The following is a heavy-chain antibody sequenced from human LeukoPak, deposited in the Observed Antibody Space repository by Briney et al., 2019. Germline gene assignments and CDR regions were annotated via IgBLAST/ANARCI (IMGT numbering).Heavy chain of an antibody. J-gene: IGHJ4*02. D-gene: IGHD3-3*01. CDR1: GFTFSSYS. CDR2: ISSSSSYI. V-gene: IGHV3-21*01. CDR3: ATSFRSGYFHPFDY. Sequence: PGRSLRLSCAASGFTFSSYSMNWVRQAPGKGLEWVSSISSSSSYIYYADSVKGRFTISRDNAKNSLYLQMNSLRAEETAVYYCATSFRSGYFHPFDYWGQGTLVTVSS.